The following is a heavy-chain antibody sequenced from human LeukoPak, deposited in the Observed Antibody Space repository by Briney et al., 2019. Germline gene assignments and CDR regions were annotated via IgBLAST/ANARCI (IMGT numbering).Heavy chain of an antibody. CDR1: GFTFTNAW. V-gene: IGHV3-15*07. CDR3: STLTSRGLSDS. D-gene: IGHD1-20*01. CDR2: IKSKADGETI. Sequence: GGSLRLSCAASGFTFTNAWMNWVRQAPGKGLEWVGRIKSKADGETIDYAAPVKGRFTFSRDDSKNMLYLQMNSLKSEDTAAYYCSTLTSRGLSDSWGQGTLVTVSS. J-gene: IGHJ4*02.